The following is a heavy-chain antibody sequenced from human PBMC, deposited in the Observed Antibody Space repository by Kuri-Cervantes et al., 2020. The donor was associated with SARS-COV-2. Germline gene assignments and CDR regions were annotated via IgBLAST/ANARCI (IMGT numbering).Heavy chain of an antibody. J-gene: IGHJ4*02. CDR1: GFTVSSNY. V-gene: IGHV3-66*03. D-gene: IGHD3-10*02. CDR3: AKVSISSGSYQKALGY. CDR2: IYSCGST. Sequence: GGSLRLSCAASGFTVSSNYMSWVRQAPGKGLEWVSVIYSCGSTYYADSVKGRFTISRDNSKNTLYLQMNSLRAEDTAVYYCAKVSISSGSYQKALGYWGQGTLVTVSS.